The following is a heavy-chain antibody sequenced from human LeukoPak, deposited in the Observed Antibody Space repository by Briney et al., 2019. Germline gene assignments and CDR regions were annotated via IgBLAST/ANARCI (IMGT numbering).Heavy chain of an antibody. Sequence: SETLSLTCAVSGGSISSSNWWSWVRQPPGKGLEWIGEINHSGSTNYNPSLKSRVTISVDTSKNQFSLKLSSVTAADTAVYYCARQYQLTGGYYYYYYYMDVWGKGTTVTISS. CDR1: GGSISSSNW. J-gene: IGHJ6*03. D-gene: IGHD2-2*01. CDR2: INHSGST. V-gene: IGHV4-4*02. CDR3: ARQYQLTGGYYYYYYYMDV.